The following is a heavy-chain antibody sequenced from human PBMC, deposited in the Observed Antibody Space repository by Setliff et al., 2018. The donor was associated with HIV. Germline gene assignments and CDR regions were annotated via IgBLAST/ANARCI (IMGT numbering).Heavy chain of an antibody. Sequence: SETLSLTCTVSGGSLGSGGYYWNWIRQHPGKGLEWIGYIYYSGSTYYNPSFKRRLSISVDTSKNQFSLKMSSLTAADTAVYYCARSTYYFDSSGYKYNWFDPWGQGTRVTVSS. CDR1: GGSLGSGGYY. V-gene: IGHV4-31*03. D-gene: IGHD3-22*01. CDR3: ARSTYYFDSSGYKYNWFDP. CDR2: IYYSGST. J-gene: IGHJ5*02.